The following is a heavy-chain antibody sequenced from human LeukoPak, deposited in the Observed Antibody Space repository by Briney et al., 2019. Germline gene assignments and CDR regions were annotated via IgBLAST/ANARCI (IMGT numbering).Heavy chain of an antibody. V-gene: IGHV4-34*01. Sequence: SETLSLTCAVYGGSFSGYYWSWIRQPPGKGLEWIGEINHSGSTNYNPSLKSRVTISVDTSKNQFSLKPSSVTAADTAVYYCARLSSSWPYNWFDPWGQGTLVTVSS. J-gene: IGHJ5*02. CDR1: GGSFSGYY. CDR2: INHSGST. CDR3: ARLSSSWPYNWFDP. D-gene: IGHD6-13*01.